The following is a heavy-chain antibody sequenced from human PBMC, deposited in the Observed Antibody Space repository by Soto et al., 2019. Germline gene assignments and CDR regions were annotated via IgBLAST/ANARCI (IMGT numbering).Heavy chain of an antibody. J-gene: IGHJ4*02. D-gene: IGHD4-17*01. CDR1: GYTFTSYG. CDR2: ISAYNGNT. V-gene: IGHV1-18*01. Sequence: GASVKVSCKASGYTFTSYGISWVRQAPGQGLEWMGWISAYNGNTNYAQKLQGRVTMTTDTSTSTAYMELRSLRSDDTAVYYCARAVLYYGAKLFDYWGQGTLVTVSS. CDR3: ARAVLYYGAKLFDY.